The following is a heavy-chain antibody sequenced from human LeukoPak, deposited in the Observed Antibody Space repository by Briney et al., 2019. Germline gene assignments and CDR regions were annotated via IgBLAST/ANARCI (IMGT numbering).Heavy chain of an antibody. Sequence: SETLSLTCTVSVGSISSYYWSWIRHPPGKGLEWSGYLYYSGSTNYNPSLKSRVTISVDTSKNQFSLKLSAVTAADTAVYYCASRGYSYGPNYYYGMDVWGQGTTVTVSS. CDR3: ASRGYSYGPNYYYGMDV. CDR2: LYYSGST. V-gene: IGHV4-59*08. D-gene: IGHD5-18*01. CDR1: VGSISSYY. J-gene: IGHJ6*02.